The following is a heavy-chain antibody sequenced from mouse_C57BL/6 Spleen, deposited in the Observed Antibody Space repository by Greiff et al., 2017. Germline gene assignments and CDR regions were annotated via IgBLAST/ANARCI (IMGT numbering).Heavy chain of an antibody. CDR3: ARSLGYDDYYAMDY. Sequence: QLQQSGPELVKPGASVKIPCKASGYTFTDYNMDWVKQSHGKSLEWIGDINPNNGGTIYNQKFKGKATLTVDKSSSTAYMELRSLTSEDTAVYYCARSLGYDDYYAMDYWGQGTSVTVSS. J-gene: IGHJ4*01. V-gene: IGHV1-18*01. CDR2: INPNNGGT. D-gene: IGHD2-2*01. CDR1: GYTFTDYN.